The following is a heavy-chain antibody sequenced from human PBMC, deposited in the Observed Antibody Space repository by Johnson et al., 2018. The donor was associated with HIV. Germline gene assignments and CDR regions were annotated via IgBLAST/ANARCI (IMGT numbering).Heavy chain of an antibody. J-gene: IGHJ3*02. Sequence: VQLVESGGGLVQPGGSLRLSCAASGFTVSSNYMSWVRQAPGKGLEWVLVIYSGGSTYYADRVKGRLTNSRDNSNNTPYLQMNSIRAEYTAVYSCARGGKAAKEPWRAFDIWGQGTMVTVSS. CDR3: ARGGKAAKEPWRAFDI. CDR2: IYSGGST. V-gene: IGHV3-66*02. D-gene: IGHD6-13*01. CDR1: GFTVSSNY.